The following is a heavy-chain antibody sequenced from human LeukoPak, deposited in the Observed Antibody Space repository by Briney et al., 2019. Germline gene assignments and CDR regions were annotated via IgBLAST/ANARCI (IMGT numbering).Heavy chain of an antibody. CDR3: ARDLERIWSGCYRRGDY. V-gene: IGHV1-18*01. CDR1: GYTFTSYG. D-gene: IGHD3-3*01. Sequence: GASVKVSCKASGYTFTSYGISWVRQAPGQGLEWMGWISAYNGNTNYAQKLQGRVTMTTDTSTSTAYMELRSLRSDDTAVYYCARDLERIWSGCYRRGDYWGQGTVVTVSS. J-gene: IGHJ4*02. CDR2: ISAYNGNT.